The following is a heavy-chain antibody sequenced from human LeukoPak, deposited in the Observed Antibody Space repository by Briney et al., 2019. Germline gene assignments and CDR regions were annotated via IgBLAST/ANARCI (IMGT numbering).Heavy chain of an antibody. CDR1: GFTFSGYD. V-gene: IGHV3-48*04. Sequence: AGGSLRLSCAASGFTFSGYDMSWVRQAPGKGLEWVSYTSSSSSTIYYADSVKSRFTISRDNAENSLYLQMNSLRAEDTAVYYCARLRYYGMDVWGQGTTVTVSS. J-gene: IGHJ6*02. CDR2: TSSSSSTI. CDR3: ARLRYYGMDV.